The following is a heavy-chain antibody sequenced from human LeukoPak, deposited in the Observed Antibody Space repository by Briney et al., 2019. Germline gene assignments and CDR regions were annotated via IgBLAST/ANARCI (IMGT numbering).Heavy chain of an antibody. D-gene: IGHD3-10*01. CDR2: INHSGST. CDR3: ARGFVVRGVTDY. CDR1: GGSFSGYY. V-gene: IGHV4-34*01. J-gene: IGHJ4*02. Sequence: PSETLSLTCAVYGGSFSGYYWSWIRQPPGKGLEWIGEINHSGSTNYNPSLKSRVTISVDTSKNQFSLKLSSVTAADTAVYYCARGFVVRGVTDYWGQGTLVTVSS.